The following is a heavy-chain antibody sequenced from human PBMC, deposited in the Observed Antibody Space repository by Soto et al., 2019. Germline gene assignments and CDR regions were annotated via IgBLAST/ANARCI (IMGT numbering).Heavy chain of an antibody. Sequence: LSCAASRFNFRASGMQWVRQARGKGLEWVTVMSFDGSHKYYADSVRGRFTISRDNSENTLYLQMNSLRPEDTAVYYCAKGSSSVYYYDYGIDVWGQGTTVTVSS. CDR1: RFNFRASG. CDR2: MSFDGSHK. D-gene: IGHD6-6*01. V-gene: IGHV3-30*18. J-gene: IGHJ6*02. CDR3: AKGSSSVYYYDYGIDV.